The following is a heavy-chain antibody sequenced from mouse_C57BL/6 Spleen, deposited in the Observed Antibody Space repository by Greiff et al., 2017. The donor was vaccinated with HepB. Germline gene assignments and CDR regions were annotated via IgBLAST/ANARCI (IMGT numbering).Heavy chain of an antibody. J-gene: IGHJ3*01. CDR2: ISSGGDYI. V-gene: IGHV5-9-1*02. CDR1: GFTFSSYA. CDR3: TRDGGSNYEAWFAY. Sequence: EGQRVESGEGLVKPGGSLKLSCAASGFTFSSYAMSWVRQTPEKRLEWVAYISSGGDYIYYADTVKGRFTISRDNARNTLYLQMSSLKSEDTAMYYCTRDGGSNYEAWFAYWGQGTLVTVSA. D-gene: IGHD2-5*01.